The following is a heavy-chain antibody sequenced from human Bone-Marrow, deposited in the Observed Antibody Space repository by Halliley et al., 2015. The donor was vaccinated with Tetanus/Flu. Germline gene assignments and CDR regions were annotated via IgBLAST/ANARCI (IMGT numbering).Heavy chain of an antibody. CDR2: IKSKTDGGTT. CDR1: GFTFSNAW. J-gene: IGHJ5*02. CDR3: VKGSQTGA. V-gene: IGHV3-15*01. Sequence: SLRLSCAAAGFTFSNAWMNWVRQAPGKGLEWVGQIKSKTDGGTTEYAAPVKGRFTISRDDLKDTLYLQMDSLKTEDTAVYYCVKGSQTGAWGQGTLVTVSS.